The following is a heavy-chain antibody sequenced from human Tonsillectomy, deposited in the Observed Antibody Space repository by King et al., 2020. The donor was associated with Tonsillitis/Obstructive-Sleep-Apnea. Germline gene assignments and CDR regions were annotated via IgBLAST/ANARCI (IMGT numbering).Heavy chain of an antibody. CDR2: ISSSSSTI. V-gene: IGHV3-48*02. Sequence: VQLVESGGGLVQPGGSLRLSCAASGFTFSSYSMNWVRQAPGKGLEWVSYISSSSSTIYYADSVKGRFTISRDNAKNSLYLQMNSLRDEDTAWYYCARNQLTTLGYCSSTSCQKHFDYWGQGTLVTVPS. J-gene: IGHJ4*02. CDR1: GFTFSSYS. CDR3: ARNQLTTLGYCSSTSCQKHFDY. D-gene: IGHD2-2*01.